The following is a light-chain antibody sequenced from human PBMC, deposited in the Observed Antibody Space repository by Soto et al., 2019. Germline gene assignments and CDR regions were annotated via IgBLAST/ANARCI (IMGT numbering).Light chain of an antibody. CDR3: MQGTYWPQT. Sequence: DVVMTPSPPSLPVTLGQPASISCRSSQSIAYCDGKAYLSWFQQRPGQSPSRLIYKASNRDSRVPDRFSGSGSGTDFTLQIDRVEAEDVGIYYCMQGTYWPQTFGRGTRVEIK. CDR2: KAS. V-gene: IGKV2-30*01. J-gene: IGKJ1*01. CDR1: QSIAYCDGKAY.